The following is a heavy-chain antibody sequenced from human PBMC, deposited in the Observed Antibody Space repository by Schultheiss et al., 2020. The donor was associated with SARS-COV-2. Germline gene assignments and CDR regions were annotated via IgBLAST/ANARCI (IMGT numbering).Heavy chain of an antibody. CDR1: GGSFSGYY. D-gene: IGHD3-22*01. J-gene: IGHJ4*02. CDR3: ARLSRDSSGYYYLGY. CDR2: IYYSGST. V-gene: IGHV4-59*08. Sequence: SETLSLTCAVYGGSFSGYYWSWIRQPPGKGLEWIGYIYYSGSTNYNPSLKSRVTISVDTSKNQFSLKLSSVTAADTAVYYCARLSRDSSGYYYLGYWGQGTLVTVSS.